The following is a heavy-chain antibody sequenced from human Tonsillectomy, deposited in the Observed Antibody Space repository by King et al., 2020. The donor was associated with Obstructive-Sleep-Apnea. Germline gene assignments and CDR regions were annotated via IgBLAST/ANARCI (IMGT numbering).Heavy chain of an antibody. D-gene: IGHD3-22*01. Sequence: VQLVESGGGLVKPGGSLRLSCAASGFTFSDYYMSWIRQAPGKGLEWVSYMSGSTRYNNYADSVKGRFTISRVNAKKSLFLQMNSLRVEDTAVYYCARGGYDSSGYSLNWGQGTLVTVSS. CDR3: ARGGYDSSGYSLN. CDR2: MSGSTRYN. CDR1: GFTFSDYY. J-gene: IGHJ4*02. V-gene: IGHV3-11*06.